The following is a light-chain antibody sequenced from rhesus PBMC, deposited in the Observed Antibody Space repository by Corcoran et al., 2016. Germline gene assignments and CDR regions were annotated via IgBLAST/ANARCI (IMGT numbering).Light chain of an antibody. CDR3: WLHYSGADV. Sequence: QAIVTQEPSLTVSPGGTVTLTCGSSAGAVTGSHYPYWFQQKPGQAPRTLIYDTSNKLSWTPARFSGSLLGGKAALTLSGAQPEDEAEYYCWLHYSGADVFGSGTKLTVL. J-gene: IGLJ6*01. CDR2: DTS. V-gene: IGLV7-88*01. CDR1: AGAVTGSHY.